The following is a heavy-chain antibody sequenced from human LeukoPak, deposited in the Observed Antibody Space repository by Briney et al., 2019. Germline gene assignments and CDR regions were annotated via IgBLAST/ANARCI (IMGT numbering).Heavy chain of an antibody. CDR3: ARVVADSSGWETLDY. CDR2: INPSDGST. Sequence: ASVKVSCKASGYTFTTYYMHWVRQAPGQGLEWMGIINPSDGSTNYARNFQGRVTMTRGTSTSTVYMELSSLRSEDTALYYCARVVADSSGWETLDYWGQGTLVTVSS. V-gene: IGHV1-46*01. CDR1: GYTFTTYY. D-gene: IGHD6-19*01. J-gene: IGHJ4*02.